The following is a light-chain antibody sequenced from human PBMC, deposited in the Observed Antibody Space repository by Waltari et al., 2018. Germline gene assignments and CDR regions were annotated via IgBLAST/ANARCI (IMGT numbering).Light chain of an antibody. CDR3: QHYVRLPAT. CDR2: DAS. V-gene: IGKV3-20*01. CDR1: QSVGRF. Sequence: ELVLTQSPGTLSLSAGERATLSCRASQSVGRFLAWYQQKPGQAPRLLIYDASSRATGIPDRFSGSGSGTDFSLTISRLEPEDFAVYYCQHYVRLPATFGQGTKVEIK. J-gene: IGKJ1*01.